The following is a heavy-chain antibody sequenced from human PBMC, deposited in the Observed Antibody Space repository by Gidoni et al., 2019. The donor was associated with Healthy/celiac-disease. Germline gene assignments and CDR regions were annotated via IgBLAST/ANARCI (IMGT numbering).Heavy chain of an antibody. J-gene: IGHJ6*02. D-gene: IGHD3-3*01. V-gene: IGHV4-61*02. Sequence: QVQLQESGPGLVKPSQTLSLTCPVSGGSISSGSYYWSWIRQPAGKGLEWIVRIYTSGSTNYNPSLKSRVTISVDTSKNQFSLKLSSVTAADTAVYYCARDSYDFWSYGMDVWGQGTTVTVSS. CDR2: IYTSGST. CDR1: GGSISSGSYY. CDR3: ARDSYDFWSYGMDV.